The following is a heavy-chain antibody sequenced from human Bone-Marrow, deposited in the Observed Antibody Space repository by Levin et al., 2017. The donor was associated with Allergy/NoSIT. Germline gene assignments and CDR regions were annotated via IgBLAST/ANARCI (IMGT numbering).Heavy chain of an antibody. CDR2: TRSKANSYTT. J-gene: IGHJ4*02. CDR1: GFTFSDHY. D-gene: IGHD5/OR15-5a*01. Sequence: GESLKISCAASGFTFSDHYMDWVRQAPGKGLEWVGRTRSKANSYTTEYPASVKGRFTISRDDSKNSLYLQMNSLKIEDTAVYYCARGRGYSVGSDYWGQGTLVTVSS. V-gene: IGHV3-72*01. CDR3: ARGRGYSVGSDY.